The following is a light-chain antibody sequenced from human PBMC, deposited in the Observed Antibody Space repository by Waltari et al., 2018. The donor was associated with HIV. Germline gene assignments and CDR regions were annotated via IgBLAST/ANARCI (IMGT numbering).Light chain of an antibody. CDR2: EVS. CDR1: SSDVGSYNL. CDR3: CSYAGSSTLT. V-gene: IGLV2-23*02. Sequence: QSALTQPASVSGSPGQSITISCTGTSSDVGSYNLVSWYQQHTGKAPKLMIYEVSKRPSGVSNRFSGSKSGNTASLTISGLQAEDEADYYCCSYAGSSTLTFGGGTKLTVL. J-gene: IGLJ2*01.